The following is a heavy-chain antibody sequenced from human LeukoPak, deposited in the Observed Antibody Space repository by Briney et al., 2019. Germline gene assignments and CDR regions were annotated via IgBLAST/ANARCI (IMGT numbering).Heavy chain of an antibody. CDR3: ARAPYYYDSSGLPYYFDY. CDR1: GGPISSYY. D-gene: IGHD3-22*01. CDR2: IYTSGST. V-gene: IGHV4-4*07. J-gene: IGHJ4*02. Sequence: PSETLSLTCTVSGGPISSYYWSWIRQPAGKGLELIGRIYTSGSTNYNPSLKSRVTMSVDTSKNQFSLKLSSVTAADTAVYYCARAPYYYDSSGLPYYFDYWGQGTLVTVSS.